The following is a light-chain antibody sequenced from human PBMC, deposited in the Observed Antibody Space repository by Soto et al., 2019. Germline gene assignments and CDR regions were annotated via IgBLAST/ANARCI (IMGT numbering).Light chain of an antibody. CDR1: SSDVGGYNY. CDR3: SSYTSSSTSVV. J-gene: IGLJ2*01. CDR2: DVS. Sequence: QSALTQPAPVSGSPGQSITISCTGTSSDVGGYNYVSWYQQHPGKAPKLMIYDVSNRPSGVSNRFSGSKSGNTASLTISGLQAEDEADYYCSSYTSSSTSVVFGGGTQLTVL. V-gene: IGLV2-14*01.